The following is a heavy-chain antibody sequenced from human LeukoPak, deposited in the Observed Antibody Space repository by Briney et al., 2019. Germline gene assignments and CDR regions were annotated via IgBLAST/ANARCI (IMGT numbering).Heavy chain of an antibody. D-gene: IGHD3-10*01. J-gene: IGHJ4*02. CDR2: IDTSSSTM. CDR1: AFTFSDYS. V-gene: IGHV3-48*01. CDR3: ARVAGSGSYYSATLDY. Sequence: GGSLRLSCAASAFTFSDYSMNWVRQAPGKGLEWISYIDTSSSTMYYADSVMGRFTLSRDNSKNTLYLQMNSLRAEDTAVYYCARVAGSGSYYSATLDYWGQGTLVTVSS.